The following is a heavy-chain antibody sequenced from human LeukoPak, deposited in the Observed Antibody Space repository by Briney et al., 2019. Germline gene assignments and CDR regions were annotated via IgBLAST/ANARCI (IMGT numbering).Heavy chain of an antibody. Sequence: ASVKVSCKASGYTFTSYAMHWVRQAPGQRLEWMGWINAGNGNTKYSQEFQGRVTITRDTSASTAYMELSSLRSEDMAAYYCARDGWTGTKQSWNWFDPWGQGTLVTVSS. CDR2: INAGNGNT. D-gene: IGHD1-7*01. V-gene: IGHV1-3*03. J-gene: IGHJ5*02. CDR3: ARDGWTGTKQSWNWFDP. CDR1: GYTFTSYA.